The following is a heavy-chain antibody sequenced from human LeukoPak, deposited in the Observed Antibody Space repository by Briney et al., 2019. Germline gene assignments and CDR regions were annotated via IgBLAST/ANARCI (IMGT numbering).Heavy chain of an antibody. CDR3: ARGRFLEWYLGY. CDR2: INPSGGGT. V-gene: IGHV1-46*03. D-gene: IGHD3-3*01. CDR1: GYTFTSYY. Sequence: ASVKVSCKASGYTFTSYYMHWVRQAPGKGLEWMGIINPSGGGTSYAQKFQGRVTMTRDTSTSTVYMELSSLRSEDTAVYYCARGRFLEWYLGYWGQGTVVTVSS. J-gene: IGHJ4*02.